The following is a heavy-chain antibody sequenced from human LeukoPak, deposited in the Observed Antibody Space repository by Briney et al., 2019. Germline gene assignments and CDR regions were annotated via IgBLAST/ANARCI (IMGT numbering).Heavy chain of an antibody. V-gene: IGHV3-66*04. CDR3: ARPGENYYDSSGYHY. CDR2: IYSGGST. J-gene: IGHJ4*02. CDR1: GFTVSSNY. D-gene: IGHD3-22*01. Sequence: GGSLRLSCAASGFTVSSNYMSWVRQAPGKGLEWVSVIYSGGSTYYADSVKGRFTISRDNSKNTLYLQMNSLRAEDTAVYYCARPGENYYDSSGYHYWGQGTLVTVSS.